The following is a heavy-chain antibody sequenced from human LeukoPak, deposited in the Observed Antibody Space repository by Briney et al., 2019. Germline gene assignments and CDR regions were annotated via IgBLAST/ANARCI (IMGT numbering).Heavy chain of an antibody. CDR2: IYYSGST. CDR3: ARTTLPPSRYLSRFDP. D-gene: IGHD2/OR15-2a*01. Sequence: SETLSLTCTVSGGSISSYYWSWIRQPPGKGLEWIGYIYYSGSTNYNPSLKSRVTISVDTSKNQFSLELSSVTAADTAVYYCARTTLPPSRYLSRFDPWGQGTLVTVSS. J-gene: IGHJ5*02. V-gene: IGHV4-59*01. CDR1: GGSISSYY.